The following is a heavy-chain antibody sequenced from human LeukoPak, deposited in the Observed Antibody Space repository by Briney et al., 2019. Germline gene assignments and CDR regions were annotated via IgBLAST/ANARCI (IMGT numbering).Heavy chain of an antibody. CDR1: GGSFSGYY. J-gene: IGHJ3*02. CDR2: IYYSGST. D-gene: IGHD4-17*01. CDR3: ARHRGIYGDDDAFDI. V-gene: IGHV4-34*01. Sequence: PSETLSLTCAVYGGSFSGYYWTWIRQPPGKGLEWIGSIYYSGSTYYNPSLKSRVTISVDTSKNQFSLKLSSVTAADTAVYYCARHRGIYGDDDAFDIWGQGTMVTVSS.